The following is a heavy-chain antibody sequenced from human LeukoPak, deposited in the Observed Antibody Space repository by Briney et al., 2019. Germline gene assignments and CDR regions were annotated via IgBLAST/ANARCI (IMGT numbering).Heavy chain of an antibody. CDR2: INQDGSEK. Sequence: PGGSLRLSCAASGFTFSSYWMSWVRQAPGKGLEWVANINQDGSEKYYVDSVEGRFTISRDNAKNSLYLQMNSMRAEDTAVYYCARVGEKAFHLWPEIDYWGQGTLVTVSS. CDR1: GFTFSSYW. J-gene: IGHJ4*02. D-gene: IGHD5-24*01. V-gene: IGHV3-7*01. CDR3: ARVGEKAFHLWPEIDY.